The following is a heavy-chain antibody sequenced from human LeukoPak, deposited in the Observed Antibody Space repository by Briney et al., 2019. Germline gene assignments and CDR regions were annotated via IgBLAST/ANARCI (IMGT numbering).Heavy chain of an antibody. CDR2: ISYSGNT. D-gene: IGHD3-10*01. CDR1: GDSISSSSYY. Sequence: SETLSLTCTVSGDSISSSSYYWGWIRQPPGKGLEWIGSISYSGNTYYNPSLKSRVTISVDTSKDQFSLKLSSETAADTAVYYCARDQSGWFDPWGQGTLVTVSS. CDR3: ARDQSGWFDP. J-gene: IGHJ5*02. V-gene: IGHV4-39*07.